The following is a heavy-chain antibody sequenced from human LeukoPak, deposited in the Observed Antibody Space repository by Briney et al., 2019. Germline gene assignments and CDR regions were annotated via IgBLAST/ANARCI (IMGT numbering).Heavy chain of an antibody. CDR2: IYYSGST. CDR3: AREHRLRYFDWSNYAFDI. D-gene: IGHD3-9*01. V-gene: IGHV4-39*07. CDR1: GGSISSSSYY. J-gene: IGHJ3*02. Sequence: SETLSLTCTVSGGSISSSSYYWGWIRQPPGKGLEWIGSIYYSGSTNYNPSLKSRVAISVDTSKNQFSLKLSSVTAADTAVYYCAREHRLRYFDWSNYAFDIWGQGTMVTVSS.